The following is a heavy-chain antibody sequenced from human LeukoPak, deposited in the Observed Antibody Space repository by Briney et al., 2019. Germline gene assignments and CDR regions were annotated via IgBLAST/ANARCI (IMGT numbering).Heavy chain of an antibody. CDR2: ITSSGSTI. CDR1: GFTFSDYY. D-gene: IGHD3-9*01. CDR3: ARDLVSAHWYFDL. V-gene: IGHV3-11*04. Sequence: PGGSLRPSCAASGFTFSDYYMSWIRQAPGKGLEWVSYITSSGSTIYYADSVKGRFTISRDNAKNSLYLQMNSLTAEDTAVYYCARDLVSAHWYFDLWGRGTLVTVSS. J-gene: IGHJ2*01.